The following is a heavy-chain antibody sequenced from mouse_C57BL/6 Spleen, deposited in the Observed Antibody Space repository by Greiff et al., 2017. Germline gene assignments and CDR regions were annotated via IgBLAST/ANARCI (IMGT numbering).Heavy chain of an antibody. CDR1: GYAFSSSW. J-gene: IGHJ2*01. CDR3: ASYYYGSTYFDY. CDR2: IYPGDGDT. V-gene: IGHV1-82*01. Sequence: QVQLQQSGPELVKPGASVKISCKASGYAFSSSWMNWVKQRPGKGLEWIGRIYPGDGDTNYNGKFKGKATLTADNSSSTAYMQPNSLTSEDSAVYFCASYYYGSTYFDYWGQGTTLSDSS. D-gene: IGHD1-1*01.